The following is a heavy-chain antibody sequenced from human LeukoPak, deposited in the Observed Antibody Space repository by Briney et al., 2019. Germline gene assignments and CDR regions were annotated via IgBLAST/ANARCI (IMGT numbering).Heavy chain of an antibody. D-gene: IGHD1-26*01. V-gene: IGHV3-7*03. Sequence: GGSLRLSCAASGFTFSNYWMSWVRQVPGKGLEWVANIKQDGNEKHYVDSVEGRFTISRDNAKNSLYLQMNSLRVEDMAVYYCARMRKQVGSRYFDPWGQGTLVTVSS. CDR3: ARMRKQVGSRYFDP. CDR1: GFTFSNYW. J-gene: IGHJ5*02. CDR2: IKQDGNEK.